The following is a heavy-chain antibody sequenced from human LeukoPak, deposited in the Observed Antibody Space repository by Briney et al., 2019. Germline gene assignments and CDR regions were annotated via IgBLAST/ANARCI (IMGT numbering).Heavy chain of an antibody. CDR2: IDPSDSYT. Sequence: TGESLKISCKGSGYSFTSYWISWVRQMPGKGLEWMGRIDPSDSYTNYSPSFQGHVTISADKSISTAYLQWSSLKASDTAMYYCARHYDPHTYYDFWSGYNYYYYYGMDVWGQGTTVTVSS. V-gene: IGHV5-10-1*01. CDR1: GYSFTSYW. D-gene: IGHD3-3*01. J-gene: IGHJ6*02. CDR3: ARHYDPHTYYDFWSGYNYYYYYGMDV.